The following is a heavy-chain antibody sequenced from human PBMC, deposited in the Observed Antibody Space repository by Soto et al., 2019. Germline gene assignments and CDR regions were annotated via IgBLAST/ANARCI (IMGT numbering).Heavy chain of an antibody. V-gene: IGHV3-13*01. CDR2: IGTAGDT. CDR1: VFTFSSYY. J-gene: IGHJ6*02. Sequence: GSLILSCAACVFTFSSYYMHWVRQATVKGLEWVSAIGTAGDTYYPGSVKGRFTISRENAKNSLYLQMNSLRAGDTAVYYCARVRAPLAGWYYGMDVWGQGTTVTVSS. CDR3: ARVRAPLAGWYYGMDV. D-gene: IGHD6-19*01.